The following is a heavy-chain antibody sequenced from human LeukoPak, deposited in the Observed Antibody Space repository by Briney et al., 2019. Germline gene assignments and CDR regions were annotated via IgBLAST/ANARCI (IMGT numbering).Heavy chain of an antibody. D-gene: IGHD2-2*01. J-gene: IGHJ5*02. V-gene: IGHV1-69*04. CDR2: IIPILGIA. Sequence: SVNVSCKASGGTFSIYTISWVRKAPAHGNEWMGMIIPILGIANYAQNFQGRVTITANKSTSTAYMELSSLRSEDTAVYYCARDRGSSCHHYNMPHWFDPWGQGTLVTVSS. CDR1: GGTFSIYT. CDR3: ARDRGSSCHHYNMPHWFDP.